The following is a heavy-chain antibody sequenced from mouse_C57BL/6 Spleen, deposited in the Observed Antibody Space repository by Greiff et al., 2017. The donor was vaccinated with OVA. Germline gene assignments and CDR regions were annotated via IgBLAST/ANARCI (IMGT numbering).Heavy chain of an antibody. CDR2: IYPSDSET. Sequence: QVQLQQPGAELVRPGSSVKLSFKASGYTFTSYWMDWVKQRPGQGLEWIGNIYPSDSETHYNQKFKDKATLTVDKSSSTAYMQLSSLTSEDSAVYYCARDDYGVFDYWGQGTTLTVSS. CDR1: GYTFTSYW. CDR3: ARDDYGVFDY. V-gene: IGHV1-61*01. J-gene: IGHJ2*01. D-gene: IGHD2-4*01.